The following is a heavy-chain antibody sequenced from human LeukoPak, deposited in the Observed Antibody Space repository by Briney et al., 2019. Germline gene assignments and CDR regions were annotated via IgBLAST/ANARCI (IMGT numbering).Heavy chain of an antibody. V-gene: IGHV4-34*01. Sequence: SETLSLTCAVYGGSFSGYYWSWIRQPPGKGLEWIGEINHSGSTNYNPSLKSRVTISVDTSKNQFSLKLSSVTAADTAVYSCASYDFWSGYYIFDYWGQGTLVTVSS. J-gene: IGHJ4*02. CDR2: INHSGST. D-gene: IGHD3-3*01. CDR3: ASYDFWSGYYIFDY. CDR1: GGSFSGYY.